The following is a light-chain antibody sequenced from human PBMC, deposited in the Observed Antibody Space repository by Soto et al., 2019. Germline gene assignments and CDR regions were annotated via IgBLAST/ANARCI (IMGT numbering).Light chain of an antibody. J-gene: IGKJ1*01. Sequence: EIVLTQSPGTLSLSPGERATLSCRASQSVSSSYLAWYQQKPSQAPRLLIYGASSRATGIPDRFSGSGSGTDFTLTISRLEPEDFAVYYCQQYGSSRITFGQGTKVDI. CDR1: QSVSSSY. CDR3: QQYGSSRIT. CDR2: GAS. V-gene: IGKV3-20*01.